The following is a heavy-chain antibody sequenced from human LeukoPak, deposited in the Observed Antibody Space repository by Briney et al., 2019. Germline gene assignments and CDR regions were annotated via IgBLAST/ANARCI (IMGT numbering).Heavy chain of an antibody. V-gene: IGHV1-8*01. J-gene: IGHJ4*02. CDR2: MNPNSGNT. CDR1: GYTFTSYD. CDR3: ARGGLEWLPSLFDY. D-gene: IGHD5-12*01. Sequence: ASVKVSCKASGYTFTSYDINWVRQATGQGLEWMGWMNPNSGNTGYAQKFKGRVTMTRKTSISTAYMELSSLRSGDTAVYYCARGGLEWLPSLFDYWGQGTLVTVSS.